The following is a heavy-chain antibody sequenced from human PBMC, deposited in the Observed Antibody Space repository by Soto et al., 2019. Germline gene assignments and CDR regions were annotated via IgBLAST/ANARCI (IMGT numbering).Heavy chain of an antibody. Sequence: SETLSLTCTVSGGSISSYYWSWIRQPPGKGLEWIGYIYYSGSTNYNPSLKSRVTISVDTSKNQFSLKLSSVTAADTAVYYCARGEDIVVVVAGSDAFDIWGQGTMVTVSS. CDR3: ARGEDIVVVVAGSDAFDI. J-gene: IGHJ3*02. D-gene: IGHD2-15*01. V-gene: IGHV4-59*01. CDR2: IYYSGST. CDR1: GGSISSYY.